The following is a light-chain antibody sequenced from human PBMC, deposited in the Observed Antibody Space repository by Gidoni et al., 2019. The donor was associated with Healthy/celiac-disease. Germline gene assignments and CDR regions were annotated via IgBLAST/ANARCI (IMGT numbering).Light chain of an antibody. J-gene: IGKJ3*01. CDR2: AAS. CDR3: QQSYSTPPT. CDR1: QSISSY. Sequence: IQMTQSPSSLSASVVERVTITCRASQSISSYLNWYQQKPGKAPKLLIYAASSLQSGVPSRFSGSGSGTDFTLTISSLQPEDFATYYCQQSYSTPPTCGPGTKVDIK. V-gene: IGKV1-39*01.